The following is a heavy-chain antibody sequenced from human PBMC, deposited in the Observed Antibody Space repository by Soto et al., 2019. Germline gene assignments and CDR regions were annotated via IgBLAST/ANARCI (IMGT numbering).Heavy chain of an antibody. CDR3: VKDGSSGWPYYYGMDV. Sequence: PGESLKISCKGSGYSFTSYWIGWVRQMPGKGLEWMGIIYPGDSDTRYSPSFQGQVTISADNSKNTLYLQMSSLRAEDTAVYYCVKDGSSGWPYYYGMDVWGQGTTVTVSS. CDR2: IYPGDSDT. V-gene: IGHV5-51*01. D-gene: IGHD6-19*01. J-gene: IGHJ6*02. CDR1: GYSFTSYW.